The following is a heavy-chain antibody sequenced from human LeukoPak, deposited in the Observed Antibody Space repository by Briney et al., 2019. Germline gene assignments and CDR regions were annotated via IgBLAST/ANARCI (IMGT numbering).Heavy chain of an antibody. CDR2: IYHSGST. D-gene: IGHD7-27*01. V-gene: IGHV4-38-2*02. CDR1: GYSISSGYY. J-gene: IGHJ5*02. Sequence: SETLSLTCTVSGYSISSGYYWGWIRQPPGRGLEWIGSIYHSGSTYYNPSLKSRVTISVDTSKNQFSLKLSSVTAADTAVYYCARDNWGADGFDPWGQGTLVTVSS. CDR3: ARDNWGADGFDP.